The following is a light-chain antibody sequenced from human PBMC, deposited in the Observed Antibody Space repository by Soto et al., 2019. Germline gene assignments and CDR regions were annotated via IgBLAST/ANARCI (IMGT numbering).Light chain of an antibody. V-gene: IGLV2-23*02. J-gene: IGLJ1*01. Sequence: QSVLTQPASVSGSPGQSITIYCTGTSSDVGSYNLVSWYQQHPGKAPKLMIYEVSKRPSGVSNRFSGSKSGNTASLTISGLQAEDEADYYCCSYAGSSTPLIFGTGTKVT. CDR3: CSYAGSSTPLI. CDR1: SSDVGSYNL. CDR2: EVS.